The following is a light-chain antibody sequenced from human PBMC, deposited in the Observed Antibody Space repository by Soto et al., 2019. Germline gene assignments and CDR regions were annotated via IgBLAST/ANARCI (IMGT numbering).Light chain of an antibody. CDR3: QSYDSSLDVV. CDR1: SSNIWAGYD. J-gene: IGLJ2*01. Sequence: QSVLTQPPSVSGAPGQRVTISCTGSSSNIWAGYDVHWYQQLPGTAPKLLIYGNNNRPSGVPDRFSGSKSGTSASLAITGLQAEDETDYYCQSYDSSLDVVFGGGTKLTVL. CDR2: GNN. V-gene: IGLV1-40*01.